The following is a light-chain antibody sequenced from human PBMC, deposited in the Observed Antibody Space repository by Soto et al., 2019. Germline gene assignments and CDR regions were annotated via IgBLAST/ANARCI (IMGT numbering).Light chain of an antibody. CDR2: LAS. Sequence: DIVMTQSPLSLPVTPGEPASISCRSSQSLLHSNGCNYLDWYLQKPGQSPRLLIYLASSRAAGVPDRFSGSGSGTDFTLKITRVEAEDVGVYYCMQTLHTPQLTFGGGTKVDIK. CDR3: MQTLHTPQLT. V-gene: IGKV2-28*01. J-gene: IGKJ4*01. CDR1: QSLLHSNGCNY.